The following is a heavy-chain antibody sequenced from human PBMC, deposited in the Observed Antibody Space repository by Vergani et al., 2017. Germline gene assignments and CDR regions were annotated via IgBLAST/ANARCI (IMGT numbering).Heavy chain of an antibody. V-gene: IGHV4-31*03. J-gene: IGHJ3*02. D-gene: IGHD3-10*01. CDR1: GGSISSGGYY. Sequence: QVQLQESGPGLVKPSQTLSLTCTVSGGSISSGGYYWSWIRQHPGKGLEWIGYIYYSGSTYYNPSLKSRVTISVDTSKNQFSLKPSSVTAADTAVYYCARDDRGWFGGPAAFDIWGQGTMVTVSS. CDR3: ARDDRGWFGGPAAFDI. CDR2: IYYSGST.